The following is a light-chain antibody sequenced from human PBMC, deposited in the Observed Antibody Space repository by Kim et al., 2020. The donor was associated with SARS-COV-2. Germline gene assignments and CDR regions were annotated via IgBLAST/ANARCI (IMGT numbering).Light chain of an antibody. V-gene: IGKV3-11*01. CDR2: DAS. CDR3: QQRNNWLT. J-gene: IGKJ4*01. Sequence: EIVLTQSPGTLSLSPGERAILSCRASESVSTYLAWFQQKPDQAPRLLIYDASTRATDIPARFSGSGSGTDFTLTISSLEPEDFAVYYCQQRNNWLTFGGGTKVDIK. CDR1: ESVSTY.